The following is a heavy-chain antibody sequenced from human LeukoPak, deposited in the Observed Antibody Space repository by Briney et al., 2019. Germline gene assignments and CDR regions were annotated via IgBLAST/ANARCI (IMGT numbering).Heavy chain of an antibody. CDR1: GFTFSSDW. J-gene: IGHJ4*02. CDR2: IKQDGSEK. CDR3: ARNTREMATIGLYYFDY. V-gene: IGHV3-7*01. D-gene: IGHD5-24*01. Sequence: GGALRHSCAASGFTFSSDWMSWVPQAPGKGLERVANIKQDGSEKYYVDSVKGRFTISRDNAKNSLYLKMNSLRAEDTAVYYCARNTREMATIGLYYFDYWGQGTLVMVSS.